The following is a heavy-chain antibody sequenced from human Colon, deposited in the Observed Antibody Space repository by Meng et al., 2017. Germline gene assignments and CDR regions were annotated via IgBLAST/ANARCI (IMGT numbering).Heavy chain of an antibody. J-gene: IGHJ4*02. Sequence: QVQLQESGPGLVRPSETLSLPCTVSGGSVSSGSYYWSWIRQPPGKGLEWIGYIYYSGSTNYNPSLKSRVTIPVDTSKNQFSLKLSSVTAADTAVYYCARGTSDYDFDYWGQGTLVTVSS. CDR3: ARGTSDYDFDY. CDR1: GGSVSSGSYY. D-gene: IGHD3-22*01. CDR2: IYYSGST. V-gene: IGHV4-61*01.